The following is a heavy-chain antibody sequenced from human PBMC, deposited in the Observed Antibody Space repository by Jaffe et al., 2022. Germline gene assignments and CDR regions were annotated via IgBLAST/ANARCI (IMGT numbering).Heavy chain of an antibody. CDR2: IYYSGST. V-gene: IGHV4-39*01. D-gene: IGHD6-19*01. CDR3: ARHWRGGIAVAALGWFDP. J-gene: IGHJ5*02. CDR1: GGSISSSSYY. Sequence: QLQLQESGPGLVKPSETLSLTCTVSGGSISSSSYYWGWIRQPPGKGLEWIGSIYYSGSTYYNPSLKSRVTISVDTSKNQFSLKLSSVTAADTAVYYCARHWRGGIAVAALGWFDPWGQGTLVTVSS.